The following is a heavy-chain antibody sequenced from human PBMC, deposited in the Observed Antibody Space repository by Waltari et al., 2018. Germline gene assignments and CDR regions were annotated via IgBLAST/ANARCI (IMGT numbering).Heavy chain of an antibody. CDR2: IGPDGSDK. D-gene: IGHD1-1*01. CDR1: GFTFSRFW. J-gene: IGHJ4*02. CDR3: VGWNDPINS. V-gene: IGHV3-7*01. Sequence: EAQLVQSGDGLVQPGGSLTLSCAASGFTFSRFWMTWIRQAPGQGLQWVAHIGPDGSDKYYVDSVKGRFTISRDNAENSLLLQMSSLRVEDTALYYCVGWNDPINSWGQGTLVAVSS.